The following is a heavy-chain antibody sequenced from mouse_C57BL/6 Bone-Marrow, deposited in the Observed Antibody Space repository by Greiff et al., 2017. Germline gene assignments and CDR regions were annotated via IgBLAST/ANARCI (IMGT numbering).Heavy chain of an antibody. CDR1: GFTFTSYW. Sequence: VQLQQSGAEFVKPGASVKMSCAASGFTFTSYWITWVQQRPGQGLEWIGDIYSGSGSTNYNERVKSKATLTVDTSSSTVYMQLSSLTSEDSAVYYCARRQLGSYWGQGTTLTVSS. V-gene: IGHV1-55*01. CDR2: IYSGSGST. CDR3: ARRQLGSY. J-gene: IGHJ2*01. D-gene: IGHD4-1*02.